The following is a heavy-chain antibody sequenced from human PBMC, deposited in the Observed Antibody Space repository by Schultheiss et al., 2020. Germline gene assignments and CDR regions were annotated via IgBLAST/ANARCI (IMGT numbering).Heavy chain of an antibody. Sequence: GGSLRLSCAASGFTFSSYGMYWVRQAPGKGLEWVAVISYDGSNKYYADSVKGRFTISRENAKNSLYLQMNSLRAEDTAVYYCARDHRGHESPQYGMDVWGQGTTVTVSS. CDR2: ISYDGSNK. D-gene: IGHD3-16*01. CDR1: GFTFSSYG. J-gene: IGHJ6*02. CDR3: ARDHRGHESPQYGMDV. V-gene: IGHV3-30*03.